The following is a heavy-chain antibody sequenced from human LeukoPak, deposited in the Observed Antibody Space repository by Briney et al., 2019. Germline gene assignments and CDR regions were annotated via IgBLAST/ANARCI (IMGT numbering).Heavy chain of an antibody. D-gene: IGHD6-13*01. CDR3: AREGIAAAGTTPSFDY. CDR2: INPNMGGT. Sequence: GASVKVSCKPSGYTFTGYYMHWVRQAPGQGLEWMGWINPNMGGTNYAQKFQGWVTMTRDTSISTAYMELSRLRSDDTDVYYCAREGIAAAGTTPSFDYWGQGTLVTVSS. J-gene: IGHJ4*02. CDR1: GYTFTGYY. V-gene: IGHV1-2*04.